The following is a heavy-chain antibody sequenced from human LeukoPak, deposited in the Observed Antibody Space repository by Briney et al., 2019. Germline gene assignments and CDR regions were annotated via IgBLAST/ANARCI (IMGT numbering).Heavy chain of an antibody. CDR1: GFTFSNSA. D-gene: IGHD4-23*01. Sequence: ASVKVSCKTSGFTFSNSAVQWVRQARGQRLEWIGWIGVAGGNTNYAQKVQDRITITRDMPTSTAYMELRSLESEDTAVYCCAAEIYGGNSKCCSFDIWGQGTIVTVSS. CDR3: AAEIYGGNSKCCSFDI. J-gene: IGHJ3*02. V-gene: IGHV1-58*01. CDR2: IGVAGGNT.